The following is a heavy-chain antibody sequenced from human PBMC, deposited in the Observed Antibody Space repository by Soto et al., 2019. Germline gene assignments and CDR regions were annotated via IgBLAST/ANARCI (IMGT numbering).Heavy chain of an antibody. CDR1: GFTLSGYS. J-gene: IGHJ6*03. Sequence: PGGALRLSCAASGFTLSGYSMGWVRQAPGKGLEYVSGISSNGVGTYYANSVQGRFTISRDNSKNTVYLQMGSLRPEDMAVYYCARRARPDFYYMDVWGKGTTVTVSS. D-gene: IGHD6-6*01. CDR2: ISSNGVGT. V-gene: IGHV3-64*01. CDR3: ARRARPDFYYMDV.